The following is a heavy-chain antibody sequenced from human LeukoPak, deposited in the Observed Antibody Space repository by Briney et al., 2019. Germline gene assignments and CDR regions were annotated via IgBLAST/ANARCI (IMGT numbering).Heavy chain of an antibody. CDR3: AKDRWGVVDLYYYYGMDV. D-gene: IGHD3-22*01. Sequence: GGSLRLSCAASGFTFSSYAMSWVRQAPGKGLEWVSTISGSGGSTYYADSVKGRFAISRDNSRNTVYLQMNSLRAEDTAVYYCAKDRWGVVDLYYYYGMDVWGQGTTVTVSS. CDR1: GFTFSSYA. V-gene: IGHV3-23*01. J-gene: IGHJ6*02. CDR2: ISGSGGST.